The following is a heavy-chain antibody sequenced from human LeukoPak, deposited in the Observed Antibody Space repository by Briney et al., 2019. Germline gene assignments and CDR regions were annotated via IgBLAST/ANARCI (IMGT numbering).Heavy chain of an antibody. Sequence: PSETLSLTCTDRGGSISSYYWSWIRQPPGKGLEWIGYIYYSGSTNYNPSLKSRVTISVDTSKNQFSLKVTSVTAADTAVYYCARWSSGWSNAFDLWGQGTMVTVSS. J-gene: IGHJ3*01. CDR2: IYYSGST. CDR3: ARWSSGWSNAFDL. D-gene: IGHD6-19*01. CDR1: GGSISSYY. V-gene: IGHV4-59*01.